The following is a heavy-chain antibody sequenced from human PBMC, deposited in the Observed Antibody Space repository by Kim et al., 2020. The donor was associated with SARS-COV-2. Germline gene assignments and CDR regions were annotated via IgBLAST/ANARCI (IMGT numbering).Heavy chain of an antibody. D-gene: IGHD3-22*01. J-gene: IGHJ4*02. V-gene: IGHV1-3*01. Sequence: ASVKVSCKASGYTFYTYAMHWVRQAPGQRLEWMGWINCGNGYTEYSQKFQGRVTITKDTSAQTAYMELRGLRSEDTALYYCARDHRNNSGYYSFDYWGRG. CDR1: GYTFYTYA. CDR3: ARDHRNNSGYYSFDY. CDR2: INCGNGYT.